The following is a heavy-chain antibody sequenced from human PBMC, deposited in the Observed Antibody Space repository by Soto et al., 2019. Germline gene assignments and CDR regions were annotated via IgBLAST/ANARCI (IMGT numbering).Heavy chain of an antibody. J-gene: IGHJ4*02. V-gene: IGHV1-69*06. CDR3: AGEAVAEKYYFDY. Sequence: SVKVSCKASGGTFSSYAISWVRQAPGQGLEWMGGIIPIFGTANYAQKFQGRVTITADKSTSTAYMELSSLRSEDTAVYYCAGEAVAEKYYFDYWGQGTLVTVS. D-gene: IGHD6-19*01. CDR1: GGTFSSYA. CDR2: IIPIFGTA.